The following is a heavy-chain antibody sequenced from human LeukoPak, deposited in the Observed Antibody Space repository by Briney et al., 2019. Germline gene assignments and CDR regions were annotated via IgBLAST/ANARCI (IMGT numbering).Heavy chain of an antibody. V-gene: IGHV3-21*01. CDR3: ARDLTPCDSSGYYFF. Sequence: GGSLRLSCAASGFTFSSYSMNWVRQAPGKGLEWVSSISSSSSYIYYADSVKGRFTISRDNAKNSLYLQMNSLRAEDTAVYYCARDLTPCDSSGYYFFWGQGTLVTVSS. CDR2: ISSSSSYI. D-gene: IGHD3-22*01. CDR1: GFTFSSYS. J-gene: IGHJ4*02.